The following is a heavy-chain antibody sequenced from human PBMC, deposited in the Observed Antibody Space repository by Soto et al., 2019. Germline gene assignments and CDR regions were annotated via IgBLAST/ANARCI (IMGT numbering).Heavy chain of an antibody. CDR1: GYTFTSYG. CDR3: GRSVVGATGEILYNAMDV. Sequence: ASVKVSCKASGYTFTSYGITWVRQAPGQGLEWMGWISADNGNTKYSQKLQDRVTMTTDTSTSTGYMELSSLRSEDTAVYYCGRSVVGATGEILYNAMDVWGQGTTVTVSS. V-gene: IGHV1-18*01. J-gene: IGHJ6*02. D-gene: IGHD1-26*01. CDR2: ISADNGNT.